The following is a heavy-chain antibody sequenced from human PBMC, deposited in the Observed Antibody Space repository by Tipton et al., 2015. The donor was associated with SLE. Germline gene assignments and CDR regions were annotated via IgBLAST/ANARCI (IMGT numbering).Heavy chain of an antibody. D-gene: IGHD2-15*01. CDR1: GFTFSSYG. CDR2: IRYDGSNK. Sequence: SGFTFSSYGVHWVRQAPGKGLEWVAFIRYDGSNKYYADSVKGRFTISRDNSKNTLYLQMNSLRAEDTAVYYCAKNYCSGGSCQDYWGQGTLVTVSS. J-gene: IGHJ4*02. CDR3: AKNYCSGGSCQDY. V-gene: IGHV3-30*02.